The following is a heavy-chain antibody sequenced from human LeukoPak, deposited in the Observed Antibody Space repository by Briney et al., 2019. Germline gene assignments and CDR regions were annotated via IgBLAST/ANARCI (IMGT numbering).Heavy chain of an antibody. CDR3: ARVAVAGPNWFDP. J-gene: IGHJ5*02. CDR1: GFTFSSYS. D-gene: IGHD6-19*01. Sequence: GGSLRLSCAASGFTFSSYSMNWVRQAPGKGLEWVSSISSSSSYIYYADSVKGRFTISRDNAKNSLYLQMNSLRAEDTAVYHCARVAVAGPNWFDPWGQGTLVTVSS. CDR2: ISSSSSYI. V-gene: IGHV3-21*01.